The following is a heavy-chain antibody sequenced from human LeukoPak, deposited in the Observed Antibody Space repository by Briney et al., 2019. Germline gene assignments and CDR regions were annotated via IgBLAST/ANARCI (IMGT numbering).Heavy chain of an antibody. D-gene: IGHD5-24*01. CDR3: AYGGDAYKTGY. Sequence: ETLSLTCTVSGASITDYYWSWIRQPPAKGLEWIGYIYYTVSPNYNPSLKSRVTLSLDRSQNQFSLKLTSVTAADTAVYYCAYGGDAYKTGYWGQGTLVTVSS. V-gene: IGHV4-59*01. CDR2: IYYTVSP. CDR1: GASITDYY. J-gene: IGHJ4*02.